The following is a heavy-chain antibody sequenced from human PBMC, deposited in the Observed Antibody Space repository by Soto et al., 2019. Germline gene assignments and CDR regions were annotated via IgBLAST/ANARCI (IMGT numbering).Heavy chain of an antibody. J-gene: IGHJ4*02. CDR3: AKAEKSGRYYPFDY. Sequence: GESLKISCAASGFTFSTYAMSWLRQAPGKGLEWVSAISTSDDYTYYADSVKGRFTISRDNSKNTLNLQLNSLRADDTAVYYCAKAEKSGRYYPFDYWGQGTLVTVSS. CDR2: ISTSDDYT. V-gene: IGHV3-23*01. CDR1: GFTFSTYA. D-gene: IGHD1-26*01.